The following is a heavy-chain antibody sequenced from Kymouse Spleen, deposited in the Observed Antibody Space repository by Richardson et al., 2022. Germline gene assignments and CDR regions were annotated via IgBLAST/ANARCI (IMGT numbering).Heavy chain of an antibody. Sequence: QVQLQESGPGLVKPSETLSLTCTVSGGSVSSGSYYWSWIRQPPGKGLEWIGYIYYSGSTNYNPSLKSRVTISVDTSKNQFSLKLSSVTAADTAVYYCARMPAYGMDVWGQGTTVTVSS. CDR3: ARMPAYGMDV. V-gene: IGHV4-61*01. CDR1: GGSVSSGSYY. J-gene: IGHJ6*02. CDR2: IYYSGST. D-gene: IGHD2-2*02.